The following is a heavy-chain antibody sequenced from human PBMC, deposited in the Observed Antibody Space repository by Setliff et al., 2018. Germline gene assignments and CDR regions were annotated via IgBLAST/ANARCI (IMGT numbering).Heavy chain of an antibody. J-gene: IGHJ4*02. CDR2: INPSGGST. V-gene: IGHV1-46*01. Sequence: GASVKVSCKASGYTFSNYYMRWVRQAPGQGLEWMGIINPSGGSTTYAQKLQGRVTMTRDTSTSTVYMELSSLRSEDTAVYYCARSYYYDSSKDENFDYWGQGTLVTVSS. CDR3: ARSYYYDSSKDENFDY. D-gene: IGHD3-22*01. CDR1: GYTFSNYY.